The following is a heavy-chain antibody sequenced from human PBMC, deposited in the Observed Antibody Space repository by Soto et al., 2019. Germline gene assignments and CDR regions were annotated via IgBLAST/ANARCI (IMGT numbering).Heavy chain of an antibody. D-gene: IGHD5-12*01. CDR1: GGSFSGYY. CDR3: AGRSTIGNWFDP. Sequence: SETLSLTCALYGGSFSGYYWSWIRPPPGKGLEWIGEINHSGSTNYNPSLRSRVTISVDTSKNQLSLKLSSVTAADTAVYYCAGRSTIGNWFDPWGQGTLVTVSS. CDR2: INHSGST. V-gene: IGHV4-34*01. J-gene: IGHJ5*02.